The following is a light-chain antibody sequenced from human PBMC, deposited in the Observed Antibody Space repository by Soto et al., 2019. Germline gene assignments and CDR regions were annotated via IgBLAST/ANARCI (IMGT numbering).Light chain of an antibody. CDR2: EVS. V-gene: IGLV2-8*01. CDR3: GSYTGGITYWV. J-gene: IGLJ3*02. CDR1: SSDVGGYIY. Sequence: QSALTQPPSASGSPGQSVTISCTGTSSDVGGYIYVSWYQQHPGKAPKLMIYEVSKRPSGVPDRFSGSKSGDTASLTVSGLQAEDEADYFCGSYTGGITYWVFGGGTQLTVL.